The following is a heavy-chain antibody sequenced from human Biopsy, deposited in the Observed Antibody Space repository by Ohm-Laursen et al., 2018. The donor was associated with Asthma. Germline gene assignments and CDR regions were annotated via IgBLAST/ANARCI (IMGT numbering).Heavy chain of an antibody. D-gene: IGHD3-16*01. J-gene: IGHJ2*01. CDR1: GYPFTDYS. Sequence: SSVKVSCKASGYPFTDYSVHWVRQAPGQGLEWMGRIDPNSGDTNYAQKFLGRVTMTRDTSVNTAFMVLSRLRSDDTAVYYCARIKIRIGAGTDRYFDLWGRGTLVTVSS. CDR2: IDPNSGDT. V-gene: IGHV1-2*06. CDR3: ARIKIRIGAGTDRYFDL.